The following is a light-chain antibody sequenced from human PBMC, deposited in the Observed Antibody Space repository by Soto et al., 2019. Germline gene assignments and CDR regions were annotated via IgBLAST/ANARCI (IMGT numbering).Light chain of an antibody. CDR3: QQRSNWPLT. J-gene: IGKJ4*01. Sequence: EIVLTQSPATLSLSPGERATLSCRASQSVNRYLAWYQQKPGQAPRLLIYDATTRATGIPARFSGSGSGTDFTITISRLEPEDFAFYYCQQRSNWPLTFGGGTKVEI. V-gene: IGKV3-11*01. CDR1: QSVNRY. CDR2: DAT.